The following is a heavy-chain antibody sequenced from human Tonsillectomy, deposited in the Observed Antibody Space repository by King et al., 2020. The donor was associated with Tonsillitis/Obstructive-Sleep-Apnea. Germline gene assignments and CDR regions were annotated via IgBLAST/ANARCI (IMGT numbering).Heavy chain of an antibody. CDR2: ISGSGGST. CDR1: EFTFSSYV. D-gene: IGHD3-3*01. J-gene: IGHJ4*02. Sequence: VQLVESGGGLVQPGGSLRLSCAASEFTFSSYVMSWVRQAPGKGLEWVSAISGSGGSTYSADSVKGRFTISRDKSKNTLYLQMTSLRAEDTAVYYCCGLPWGYELGSGDDYWGQGTLVAVSS. V-gene: IGHV3-23*04. CDR3: CGLPWGYELGSGDDY.